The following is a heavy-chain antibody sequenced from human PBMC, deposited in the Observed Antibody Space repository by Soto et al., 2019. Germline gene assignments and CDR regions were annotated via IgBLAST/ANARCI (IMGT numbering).Heavy chain of an antibody. CDR3: ASGYSSSFYFDY. J-gene: IGHJ4*02. D-gene: IGHD6-6*01. Sequence: QLQLQESGSRLVKPSQTLSLTCAVSGGSISSGGYSWSWIRQPPGEGLEWIGYIYHSGSTYYNPSLKSRGTISVDRSKNQFSLKLSSVTAADTAVYYCASGYSSSFYFDYWGQGTLVTVSS. V-gene: IGHV4-30-2*01. CDR2: IYHSGST. CDR1: GGSISSGGYS.